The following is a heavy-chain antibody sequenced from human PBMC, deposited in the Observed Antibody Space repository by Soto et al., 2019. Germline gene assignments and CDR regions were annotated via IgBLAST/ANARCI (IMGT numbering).Heavy chain of an antibody. V-gene: IGHV4-4*07. CDR1: GGSISSYY. CDR2: IYTSGST. D-gene: IGHD3-22*01. J-gene: IGHJ6*02. CDR3: ARGEVEDYYDSSGYYYYYGMDV. Sequence: PSETLSLTCTVSGGSISSYYWSWIRQPAGKGLEWIGRIYTSGSTNYNPSLKSRVTMSVDTSKNQFSLKLSSVTAADTAVYYCARGEVEDYYDSSGYYYYYGMDVWGQGTTVTVSS.